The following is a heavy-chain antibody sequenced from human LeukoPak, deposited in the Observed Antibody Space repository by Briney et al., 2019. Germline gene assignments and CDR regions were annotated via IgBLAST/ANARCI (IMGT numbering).Heavy chain of an antibody. D-gene: IGHD1-7*01. CDR1: GFTFSSYG. CDR2: ILYDGSNK. Sequence: QPGGSLRLSCAASGFTFSSYGMHWVRQAPGKGLEWVAFILYDGSNKYYADSVKGRFTISRDNSKNTLYLQMNSLRAEDTAVYYCARDDNWNYVAGKSIDYWGQGTLVTVSS. J-gene: IGHJ4*02. V-gene: IGHV3-30*02. CDR3: ARDDNWNYVAGKSIDY.